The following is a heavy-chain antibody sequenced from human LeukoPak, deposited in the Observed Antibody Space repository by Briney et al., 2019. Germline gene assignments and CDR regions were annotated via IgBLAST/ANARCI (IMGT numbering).Heavy chain of an antibody. CDR3: ARFDRVRVVAATGLDY. CDR1: GYTFTSYG. J-gene: IGHJ4*02. Sequence: GASVKVSCKASGYTFTSYGISWVRQAPGQGLEWMGWISAYNGNTNYAQKLQGRVTMTTDTSTSTAYMELRSLRSDDTAVYYCARFDRVRVVAATGLDYWGQGTLVTVSS. CDR2: ISAYNGNT. V-gene: IGHV1-18*01. D-gene: IGHD2-15*01.